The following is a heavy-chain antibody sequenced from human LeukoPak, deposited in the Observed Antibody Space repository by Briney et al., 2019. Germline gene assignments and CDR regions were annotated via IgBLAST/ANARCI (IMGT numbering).Heavy chain of an antibody. CDR1: GGSFSGYY. V-gene: IGHV4-34*01. CDR2: INHSGST. D-gene: IGHD4-23*01. CDR3: ASVGGNSGYFDY. J-gene: IGHJ4*02. Sequence: PSETLSLTCAVYGGSFSGYYWSWIRQPPGKGLEWIGEINHSGSTNYNPSLKSRVTISVDTSKNQFSLKLSSVTAADTAVYYCASVGGNSGYFDYWGQGTLVTVSS.